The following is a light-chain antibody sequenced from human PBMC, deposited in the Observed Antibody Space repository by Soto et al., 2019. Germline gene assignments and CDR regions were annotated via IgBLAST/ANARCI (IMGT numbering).Light chain of an antibody. CDR3: AAWDDSLNGWV. Sequence: LTQPPSASGTPGQRVTISCSGSSSNIGSNTVNWYQQLPGTAPKLLIYSNNQRPSGVPDRFSGSKSGTSASLAISGLQSEDEADYYCAAWDDSLNGWVFGGGTKLTV. J-gene: IGLJ3*02. CDR2: SNN. CDR1: SSNIGSNT. V-gene: IGLV1-44*01.